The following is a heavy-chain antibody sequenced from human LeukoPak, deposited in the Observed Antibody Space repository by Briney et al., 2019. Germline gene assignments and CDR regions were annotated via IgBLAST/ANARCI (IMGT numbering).Heavy chain of an antibody. V-gene: IGHV1-69*13. CDR1: GGTFSSYA. CDR2: IIPIFGTA. D-gene: IGHD3-22*01. J-gene: IGHJ4*02. CDR3: ARTHYYDTSGYYFDY. Sequence: ASVKVSCKASGGTFSSYAISWVRQAPGQGLEWMGGIIPIFGTANYAQKFQGRVTITADESTSTAYMELSSLRSEDTAVYYCARTHYYDTSGYYFDYWGQGTLVTVSS.